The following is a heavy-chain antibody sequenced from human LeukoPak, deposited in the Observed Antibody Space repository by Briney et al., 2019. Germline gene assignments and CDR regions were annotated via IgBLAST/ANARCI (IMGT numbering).Heavy chain of an antibody. Sequence: SETLSLTCTVSGGSISSHYWSWIRQPPGKGLEWIGYIYYSGSTNYNPSLKSRVTISVDTSKNQFSLKLSSVTAAETAVSYAAGGGGLRWSRCDPWGQGTLVTVSS. D-gene: IGHD4-23*01. V-gene: IGHV4-59*11. CDR2: IYYSGST. J-gene: IGHJ5*02. CDR1: GGSISSHY. CDR3: AGGGGLRWSRCDP.